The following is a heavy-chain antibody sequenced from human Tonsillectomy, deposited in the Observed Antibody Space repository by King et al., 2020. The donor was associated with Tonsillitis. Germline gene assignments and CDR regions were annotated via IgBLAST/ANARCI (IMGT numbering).Heavy chain of an antibody. V-gene: IGHV3-74*01. J-gene: IGHJ6*02. D-gene: IGHD1-1*01. CDR1: GFTFSNSW. CDR2: INSDGSST. CDR3: SPLEPVYYDMDV. Sequence: VQLVESGGGLVQPGGSLRLSCAATGFTFSNSWMHWVRQAPGKGLVWVSRINSDGSSTSYADAVKGRFTISRDNAKNMLYLQMNSLRAEDTAVYYCSPLEPVYYDMDVWGQGTTVTVSS.